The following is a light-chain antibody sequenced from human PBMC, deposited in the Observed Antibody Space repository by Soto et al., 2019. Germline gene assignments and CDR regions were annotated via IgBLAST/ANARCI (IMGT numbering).Light chain of an antibody. CDR3: QQYGSLRT. Sequence: EIVLTQSPATLSLSPGERATLSCRASQSVSSYLAWYQQKPGQAPRLLIYDASTRATGIPDRFSGSGSGTDFTLTISRLEPEDFAVYYCQQYGSLRTFGQGTKVDIK. J-gene: IGKJ1*01. V-gene: IGKV3-20*01. CDR1: QSVSSY. CDR2: DAS.